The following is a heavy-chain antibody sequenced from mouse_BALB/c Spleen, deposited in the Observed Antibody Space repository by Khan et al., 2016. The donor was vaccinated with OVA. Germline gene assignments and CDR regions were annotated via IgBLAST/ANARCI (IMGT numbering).Heavy chain of an antibody. Sequence: DVKLMESGGGLVKPGGSLKLSCAASGFTFSSYVMSWVRQTPEKRLEWVATISSGGSYAYYPDSVKGRFTISRDNAKNTLYLQMSSLRSEDTAMYYCARPEVRRDYAMDYWGQGTSVTVSS. CDR1: GFTFSSYV. CDR2: ISSGGSYA. J-gene: IGHJ4*01. CDR3: ARPEVRRDYAMDY. D-gene: IGHD2-14*01. V-gene: IGHV5-9-3*01.